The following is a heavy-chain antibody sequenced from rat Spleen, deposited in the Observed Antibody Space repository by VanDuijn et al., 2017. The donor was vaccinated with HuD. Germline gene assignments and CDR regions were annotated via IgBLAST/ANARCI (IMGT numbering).Heavy chain of an antibody. CDR2: INKDSRTI. D-gene: IGHD2-2*01. Sequence: EVKLVESGGGLVQPGRSLRLSCAASGFNFNDYWMGWVRQAPGKGLEWIGEINKDSRTIKYSPSLKDKFTVSRDNARNTLYLQMSKLGSEDTAIYYCVRAGYLRDWYFDFWGPGTMVTVSS. CDR3: VRAGYLRDWYFDF. J-gene: IGHJ1*01. CDR1: GFNFNDYW. V-gene: IGHV4-2*01.